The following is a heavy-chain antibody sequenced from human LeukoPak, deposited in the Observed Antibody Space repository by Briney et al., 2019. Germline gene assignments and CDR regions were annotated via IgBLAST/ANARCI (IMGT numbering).Heavy chain of an antibody. CDR2: INPNSGGT. V-gene: IGHV1-2*02. Sequence: ASVKVSCKASGYTFTGYYMHWVRQAPGQGLEWMGWINPNSGGTNYAQKFQGRVTMTGDTSISTAYMELSRLRPDDTAVYYCARDTIEPRYSSGWYPLDYWGQGTLVTVSS. CDR1: GYTFTGYY. J-gene: IGHJ4*02. D-gene: IGHD6-19*01. CDR3: ARDTIEPRYSSGWYPLDY.